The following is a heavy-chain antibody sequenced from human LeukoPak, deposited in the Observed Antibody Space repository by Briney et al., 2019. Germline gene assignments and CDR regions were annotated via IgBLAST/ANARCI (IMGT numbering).Heavy chain of an antibody. CDR3: ARDGITMIVVVMRGDPASDAFDI. Sequence: GASGKVSCKASGYTFTSYGISWVRQPPGQGLEWMGWISAYNGNTNYAQKLQGRVTMTTDTSTSTAYMELRSLRSDDTAVYYCARDGITMIVVVMRGDPASDAFDIWGQGTMVTVSS. D-gene: IGHD3-22*01. V-gene: IGHV1-18*01. J-gene: IGHJ3*02. CDR1: GYTFTSYG. CDR2: ISAYNGNT.